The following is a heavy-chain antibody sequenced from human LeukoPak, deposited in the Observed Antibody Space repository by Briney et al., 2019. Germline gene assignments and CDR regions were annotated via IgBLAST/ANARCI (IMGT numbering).Heavy chain of an antibody. CDR3: ARARYSSGWYFDY. Sequence: GASVKVSCKASGYTFTGYYMHWVRQAPGQGLEWMGWINPNSGGTNYAQKFQGRVTMTRDTSISTAYMALSRLRSDDTAVYYCARARYSSGWYFDYWGQGTLVTVSS. J-gene: IGHJ4*02. D-gene: IGHD6-19*01. CDR1: GYTFTGYY. V-gene: IGHV1-2*02. CDR2: INPNSGGT.